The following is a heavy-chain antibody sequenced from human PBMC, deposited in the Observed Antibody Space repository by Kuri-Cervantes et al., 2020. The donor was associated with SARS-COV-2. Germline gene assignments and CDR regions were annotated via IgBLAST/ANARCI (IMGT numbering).Heavy chain of an antibody. CDR1: GFTFSSYG. Sequence: GESLKISCAASGFTFSSYGMHWVRQAPGKGLEWVAVIWYDGSNKYYADSVKGRFTISRDDSKSIAYLQMNSLKTEDTAVYYCTRRYCTGGVCYTGDYWGQGNLVT. V-gene: IGHV3-33*08. J-gene: IGHJ4*02. CDR3: TRRYCTGGVCYTGDY. D-gene: IGHD2-8*02. CDR2: IWYDGSNK.